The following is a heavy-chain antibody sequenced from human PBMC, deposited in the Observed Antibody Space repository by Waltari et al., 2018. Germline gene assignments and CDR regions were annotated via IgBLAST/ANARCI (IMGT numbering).Heavy chain of an antibody. J-gene: IGHJ4*02. CDR3: ARRRGYSYGYFLDY. D-gene: IGHD5-18*01. V-gene: IGHV4-34*01. CDR1: GGSFSGYY. CDR2: INHSGST. Sequence: QVQLQPWGAGLLKPSETLSLTCAVYGGSFSGYYWSWIRQPPGKGLEWIGEINHSGSTNYNPSLKSRVTISVDTSKNQFSLKLSSVTAADTAVYYCARRRGYSYGYFLDYWGQGTLVTVSS.